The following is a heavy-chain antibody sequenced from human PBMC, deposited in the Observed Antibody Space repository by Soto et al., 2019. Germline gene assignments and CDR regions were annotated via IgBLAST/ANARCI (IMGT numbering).Heavy chain of an antibody. V-gene: IGHV3-53*01. D-gene: IGHD6-6*01. Sequence: GGSLILSCAASGFTVSSNYMNWVRQAPGKGLEWVSIIYSDGTTSYADSVKGRFTISRDNFKNTLHLQMNSLRAEDTAVYYCAILSNWGQGTLVTVSS. J-gene: IGHJ4*02. CDR1: GFTVSSNY. CDR2: IYSDGTT. CDR3: AILSN.